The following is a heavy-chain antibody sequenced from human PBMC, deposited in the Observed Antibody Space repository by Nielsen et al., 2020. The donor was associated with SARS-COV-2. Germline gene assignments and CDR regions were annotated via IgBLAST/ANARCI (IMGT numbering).Heavy chain of an antibody. J-gene: IGHJ4*02. CDR2: FIPIFATA. Sequence: WVRQAPGQGIEWMGGFIPIFATANYAQKFQGRVTITADESTSTAYMELSSLRSEDTAVYYCARGEITFGGVIVNRYWGQGTLVTVSS. CDR3: ARGEITFGGVIVNRY. D-gene: IGHD3-16*02. V-gene: IGHV1-69*01.